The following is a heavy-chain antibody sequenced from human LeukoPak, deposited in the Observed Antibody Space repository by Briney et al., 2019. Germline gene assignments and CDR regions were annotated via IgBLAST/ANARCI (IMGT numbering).Heavy chain of an antibody. CDR2: IYHSGST. CDR3: ARENNSHSNGYFYHY. CDR1: GGSISSDYW. V-gene: IGHV4-4*02. J-gene: IGHJ4*02. Sequence: PSGTLSLTCAVSGGSISSDYWWSWFRQPPGKGLEWIGEIYHSGSTNYNPSLKSRVTISVDPSKNQFSLKLGSVTAADTAIYYCARENNSHSNGYFYHYWGQGTLVAVSS. D-gene: IGHD3-22*01.